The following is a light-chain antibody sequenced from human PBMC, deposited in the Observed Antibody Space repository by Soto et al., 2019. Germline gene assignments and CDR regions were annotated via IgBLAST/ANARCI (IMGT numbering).Light chain of an antibody. V-gene: IGLV1-40*01. Sequence: QPVLTQPPSVSGAPGQRVTISCTGTNSNIGAGFGVHWYQHFPGKAPKLLIYNNTSRPSGVPDRFSGSKSGTSASLAITGLRAEDEADYFCQSFDSRLSSSVFGGGTQLTVL. CDR3: QSFDSRLSSSV. J-gene: IGLJ2*01. CDR2: NNT. CDR1: NSNIGAGFG.